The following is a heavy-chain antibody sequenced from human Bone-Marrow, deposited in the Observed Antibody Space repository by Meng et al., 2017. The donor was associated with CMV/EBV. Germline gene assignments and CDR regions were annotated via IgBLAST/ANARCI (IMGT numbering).Heavy chain of an antibody. D-gene: IGHD5-12*01. CDR2: ASFDGTNI. CDR1: GFTFSRYG. Sequence: GESLKISCAASGFTFSRYGIHWVRQAPGKGLEWLALASFDGTNIYYADAIKGRFTISRDISKNTLFLQMNNVRAEDTAVYYCARVDTGYDLPFDYWGQGTLVTVSS. J-gene: IGHJ4*02. CDR3: ARVDTGYDLPFDY. V-gene: IGHV3-30*19.